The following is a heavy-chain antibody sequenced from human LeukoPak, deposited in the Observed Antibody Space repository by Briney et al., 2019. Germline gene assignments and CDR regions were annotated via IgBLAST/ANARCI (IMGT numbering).Heavy chain of an antibody. Sequence: SETLSLTCTVSGGSISSSSYYWGRIRQPPGKGLEWIGSIYYSGSTYYNPSLKSRVTISVDTSKNQFSLKLSSVTAADTAVYYCARQIRDYDIIKPKNIKDYWGQGTLVTVSS. D-gene: IGHD3-9*01. CDR3: ARQIRDYDIIKPKNIKDY. CDR2: IYYSGST. J-gene: IGHJ4*02. V-gene: IGHV4-39*01. CDR1: GGSISSSSYY.